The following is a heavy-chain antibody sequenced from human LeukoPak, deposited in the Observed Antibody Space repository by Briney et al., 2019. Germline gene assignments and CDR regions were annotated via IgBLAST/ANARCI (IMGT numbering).Heavy chain of an antibody. Sequence: PGGSLRLSCAASGFTFSSYGMHWVRQAPGKGLEWVAVIWYDGTNKYYADSVKDRFTISRDNSKNTLYLQMNSLRAEDTAVYYCARGYGGNSGAFDIWGQGTMVTVSS. CDR3: ARGYGGNSGAFDI. J-gene: IGHJ3*02. D-gene: IGHD4-23*01. CDR1: GFTFSSYG. V-gene: IGHV3-33*01. CDR2: IWYDGTNK.